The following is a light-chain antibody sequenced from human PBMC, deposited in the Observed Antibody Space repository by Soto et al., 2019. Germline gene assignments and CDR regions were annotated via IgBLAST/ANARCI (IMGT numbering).Light chain of an antibody. CDR3: QHYGRSPPSWT. V-gene: IGKV3-20*01. CDR2: GAS. J-gene: IGKJ1*01. Sequence: ETVLTQSPGTLSLSPGESATLSCRASQSVSSSYLAWYQQKPGQAPRLLIYGASSRATGIPDRFSGSGSGTDFTLTISRLKPEDFAVYYCQHYGRSPPSWTFGQGTKVEIK. CDR1: QSVSSSY.